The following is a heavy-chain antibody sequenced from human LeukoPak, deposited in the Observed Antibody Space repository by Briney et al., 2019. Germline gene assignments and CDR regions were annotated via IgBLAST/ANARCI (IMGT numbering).Heavy chain of an antibody. CDR3: VRDVDY. CDR1: GYSISSGYS. Sequence: SETLSLTCTVSGYSISSGYSWGWFRQPPEKGLEWIGSVYQSGTTYYNPSLKSRVTISVDTSRNQFSLKVSSVTAADTAVYYCVRDVDYWGQGTLVTVSS. CDR2: VYQSGTT. V-gene: IGHV4-38-2*02. J-gene: IGHJ4*02.